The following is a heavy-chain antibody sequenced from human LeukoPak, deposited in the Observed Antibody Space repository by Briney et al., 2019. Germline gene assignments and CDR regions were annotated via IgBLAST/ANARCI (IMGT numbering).Heavy chain of an antibody. Sequence: GGSLRLSCAASGFTFSSYAMSWVRQAPGKGLEWVSAISGSGGSTYYADSVKGRFTISRDSSKNTLYLQMNSLRAEDTAVYYCAKRRQDTVTTGAFDYWGQGTLVTVSS. J-gene: IGHJ4*02. V-gene: IGHV3-23*01. CDR2: ISGSGGST. D-gene: IGHD4-17*01. CDR3: AKRRQDTVTTGAFDY. CDR1: GFTFSSYA.